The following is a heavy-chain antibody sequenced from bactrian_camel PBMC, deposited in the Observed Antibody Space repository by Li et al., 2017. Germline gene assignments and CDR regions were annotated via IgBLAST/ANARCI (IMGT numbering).Heavy chain of an antibody. Sequence: HVQLVESGGGSVQAGGSLSLSCAASGFTSGFTYSRVCMGWFRQAPGKEREKVATINSDGSTSYADSVKGRFTISKDNAKSTLYLQMNSLKPEDAAMYYCAADSRTVVAGARRCWYDYWGQGTQVTVS. D-gene: IGHD6*01. V-gene: IGHV3S55*01. J-gene: IGHJ4*01. CDR2: INSDGST. CDR1: GFTSGFTYSRVC. CDR3: AADSRTVVAGARRCWYDY.